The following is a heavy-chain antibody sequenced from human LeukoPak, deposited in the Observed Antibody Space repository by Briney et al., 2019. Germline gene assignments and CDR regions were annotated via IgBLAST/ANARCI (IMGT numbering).Heavy chain of an antibody. CDR1: GYTLKLYY. D-gene: IGHD4/OR15-4a*01. V-gene: IGHV1-46*02. Sequence: ASVSLSSEAPGYTLKLYYLHGVTQAPGQGLEWMGIINPIGGSTSYAQKFQGRVTMTRDTSTSTVYMELSSLRSEDTPVYYCSLANPAGTALRGQGTMVTVSS. CDR3: SLANPAGTAL. CDR2: INPIGGST. J-gene: IGHJ3*01.